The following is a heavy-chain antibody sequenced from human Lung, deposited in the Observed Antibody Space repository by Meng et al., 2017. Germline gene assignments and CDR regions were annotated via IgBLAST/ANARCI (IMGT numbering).Heavy chain of an antibody. V-gene: IGHV4-4*02. CDR1: GGSISSSNW. CDR3: ARGSITMVRGVSVFDP. Sequence: EWGPGRVKPWGTLSLPCAVSGGSISSSNWWGWVRQPPGKGLDWIGEIYHSGSTNYNPSLKSRVTISVDKSKNQFSLKLSSVTAADTAVYYCARGSITMVRGVSVFDPWGQGTLVTVSS. CDR2: IYHSGST. D-gene: IGHD3-10*01. J-gene: IGHJ5*02.